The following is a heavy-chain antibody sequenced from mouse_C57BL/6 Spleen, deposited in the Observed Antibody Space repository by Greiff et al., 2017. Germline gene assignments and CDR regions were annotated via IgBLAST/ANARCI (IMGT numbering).Heavy chain of an antibody. D-gene: IGHD2-4*01. CDR1: GYTFTSYG. CDR3: ARLDYDYPFYAMDY. Sequence: VQLQQSGAELARPGASVKLSCKASGYTFTSYGISWVKQRTGQGLEWIGEIYPRSGNTYYNEKFKGKATLTADKSSSTAYMELRSLTSEDSAVSFCARLDYDYPFYAMDYWGQGTSVTVSS. CDR2: IYPRSGNT. J-gene: IGHJ4*01. V-gene: IGHV1-81*01.